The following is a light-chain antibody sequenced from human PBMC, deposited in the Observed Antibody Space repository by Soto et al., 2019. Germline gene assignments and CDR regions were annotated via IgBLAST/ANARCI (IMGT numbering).Light chain of an antibody. V-gene: IGKV1-5*03. Sequence: DIQMTQSPSTLSASVGDRVTITCRASQSVNIWLAWYQQKPGKAPKLLIYKASSLESGVPSRFSGSGSGTEFTLTISSLQPDDFATYYCQQYHTYSRTFGQGTKVEIK. CDR2: KAS. CDR1: QSVNIW. CDR3: QQYHTYSRT. J-gene: IGKJ1*01.